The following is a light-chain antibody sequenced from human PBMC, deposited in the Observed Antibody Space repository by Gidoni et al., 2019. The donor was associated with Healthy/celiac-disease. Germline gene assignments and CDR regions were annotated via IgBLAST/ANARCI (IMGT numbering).Light chain of an antibody. Sequence: SCLRTQPPSESLAPGKKARITCGGNNIGGKSVHWYQKKPGQAPVLVVYADSDRPSGIPDRFSGSNSGNTATLPISRVEAGDEADYYCQVWDSSSDVVFGGWTTLTVL. CDR3: QVWDSSSDVV. V-gene: IGLV3-21*03. CDR2: ADS. CDR1: NIGGKS. J-gene: IGLJ2*01.